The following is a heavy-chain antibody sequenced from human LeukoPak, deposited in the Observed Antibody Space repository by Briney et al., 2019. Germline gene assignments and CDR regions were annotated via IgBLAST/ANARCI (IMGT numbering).Heavy chain of an antibody. CDR1: GGTISRDV. CDR2: IIAIFGTA. J-gene: IGHJ6*03. CDR3: ARGNYRERGYSYSGYHYMDV. Sequence: GASVKVSCKASGGTISRDVISWVRQAPGQGLEWMGGIIAIFGTANSAQRFQGRVTIIADESTRTAYMELSSLRSEDTAVYYCARGNYRERGYSYSGYHYMDVWGKGTTVTVSS. D-gene: IGHD5-18*01. V-gene: IGHV1-69*13.